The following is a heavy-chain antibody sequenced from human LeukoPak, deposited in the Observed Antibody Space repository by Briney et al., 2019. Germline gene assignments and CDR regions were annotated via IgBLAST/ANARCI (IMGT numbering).Heavy chain of an antibody. V-gene: IGHV4-39*02. CDR1: GGSFSSSSFN. J-gene: IGHJ6*03. CDR3: AREIHYDILTGYPGYYMEV. CDR2: IYYSGHT. D-gene: IGHD3-9*01. Sequence: SETLSLTCTVSGGSFSSSSFNWAWIRQPPGKGLVWIGAIYYSGHTYYNPSLKSRVTMSADTSKTQFSLKLSSVTAADTAVYYCAREIHYDILTGYPGYYMEVWGKGTTVTVSS.